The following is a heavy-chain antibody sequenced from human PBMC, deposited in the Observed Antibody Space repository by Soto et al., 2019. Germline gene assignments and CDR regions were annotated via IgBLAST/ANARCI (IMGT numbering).Heavy chain of an antibody. Sequence: QVQLVQSGAEVKKPGSSVKVSCTASGGTFSSYAISWVRQAPGQGLEWMGGIIPIFGTANYAQKFQGRVTITADESTSTAYMELSTVRSEDTAVYYCACSSIAAVPFEWFDPWGQGTLVTVSS. D-gene: IGHD6-13*01. J-gene: IGHJ5*02. CDR2: IIPIFGTA. V-gene: IGHV1-69*01. CDR1: GGTFSSYA. CDR3: ACSSIAAVPFEWFDP.